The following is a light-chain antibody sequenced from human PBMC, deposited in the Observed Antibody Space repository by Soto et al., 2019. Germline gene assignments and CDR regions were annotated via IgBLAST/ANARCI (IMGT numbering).Light chain of an antibody. CDR1: SGHSSYA. V-gene: IGLV4-69*01. CDR3: QTWCTGMNWV. J-gene: IGLJ3*02. CDR2: LNSDGSH. Sequence: QPVLTQSPSASASLGASVKLTCTLSSGHSSYAIAWHQQQPEKGPRYLMKLNSDGSHSKGDGIPDRFSGSSSGAERYLTISSLQSEDEADYYWQTWCTGMNWVFGVGTKLTVL.